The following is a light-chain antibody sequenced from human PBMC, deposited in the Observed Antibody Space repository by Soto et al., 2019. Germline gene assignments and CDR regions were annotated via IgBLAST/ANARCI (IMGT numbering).Light chain of an antibody. Sequence: DIVLTQSPDSLALSLGERATINCKSSQSLFHNSNNKNCLAWYRQKPGQPPELLIYWASTLEFGVPDRFSGSGFGTDFTLTLSSLQAEDVAVYYCQQYYSPLPTFGQGTRLAIK. J-gene: IGKJ2*01. CDR3: QQYYSPLPT. CDR2: WAS. CDR1: QSLFHNSNNKNC. V-gene: IGKV4-1*01.